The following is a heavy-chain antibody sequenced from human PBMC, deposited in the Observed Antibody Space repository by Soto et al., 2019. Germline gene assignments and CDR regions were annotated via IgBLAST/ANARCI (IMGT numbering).Heavy chain of an antibody. CDR1: GFTFSDYY. J-gene: IGHJ4*02. V-gene: IGHV3-72*01. D-gene: IGHD1-7*01. CDR2: SRDKGNSYST. Sequence: GGSLRLSCAGSGFTFSDYYIDWVRQAPGKGLKWVGRSRDKGNSYSTDYAASVKGRFTISRDASKNSLFLQMNSLKTEDTALYYCTRSITGTTSSDYWGQGTLVTVSS. CDR3: TRSITGTTSSDY.